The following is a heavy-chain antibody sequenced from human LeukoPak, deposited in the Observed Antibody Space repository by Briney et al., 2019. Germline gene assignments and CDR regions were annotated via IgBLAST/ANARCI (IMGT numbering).Heavy chain of an antibody. Sequence: PGGSLRLSCAASGFTFEDYAMHWVRQGPGKGLEWVSLISGNGNNIYYADSVKGRFTISRDNSRHTLDLQVNSLRAEDTAVYYCARSGFSWRGSFDYWGQGTLVTVSS. CDR3: ARSGFSWRGSFDY. CDR1: GFTFEDYA. V-gene: IGHV3-43*02. CDR2: ISGNGNNI. D-gene: IGHD3-16*01. J-gene: IGHJ4*02.